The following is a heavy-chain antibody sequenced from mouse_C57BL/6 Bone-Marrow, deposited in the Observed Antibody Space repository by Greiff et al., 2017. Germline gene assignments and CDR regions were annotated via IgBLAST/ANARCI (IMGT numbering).Heavy chain of an antibody. Sequence: EVHLVESGGGLVQSGRSLRLSCATSGFTFSDFYMEWVRQAPGKGLEWIAASRNKANDYTTEYSASVKGRFIVSRDTSQSILYLQMNALRAEDTAIYYCARDAGDGYRDWFAYWGQGTLVTVSA. D-gene: IGHD2-3*01. CDR1: GFTFSDFY. J-gene: IGHJ3*01. V-gene: IGHV7-1*01. CDR3: ARDAGDGYRDWFAY. CDR2: SRNKANDYTT.